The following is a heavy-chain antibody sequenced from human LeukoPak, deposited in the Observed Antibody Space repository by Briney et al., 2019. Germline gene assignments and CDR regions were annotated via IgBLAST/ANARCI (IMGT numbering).Heavy chain of an antibody. D-gene: IGHD6-6*01. V-gene: IGHV4-34*01. CDR1: GGSFSDYY. CDR2: INHSGSS. Sequence: SETLSLTCAVYGGSFSDYYWSWIRQPPGKGLEWIAEINHSGSSKYNPSLKSRVTISVDTSKNQFSLKLSSVTAADTAVYYCGRVRAGSSSPSVRDAFDIWGQGTMVTVSS. CDR3: GRVRAGSSSPSVRDAFDI. J-gene: IGHJ3*02.